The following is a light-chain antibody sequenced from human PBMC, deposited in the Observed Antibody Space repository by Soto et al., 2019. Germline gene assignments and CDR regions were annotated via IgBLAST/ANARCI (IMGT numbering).Light chain of an antibody. J-gene: IGKJ4*01. CDR1: QSVLYSSNNKNY. V-gene: IGKV4-1*01. CDR3: QQYYSTPLT. CDR2: WAS. Sequence: DIVMTQSPDSLAVSLGERATINCKSSQSVLYSSNNKNYLAWYQQKPGQPPKLLIYWASTRESGVPDRFRGSGSGTDFTLTINSLQAEDVAVYYCQQYYSTPLTFGGGTKVEIK.